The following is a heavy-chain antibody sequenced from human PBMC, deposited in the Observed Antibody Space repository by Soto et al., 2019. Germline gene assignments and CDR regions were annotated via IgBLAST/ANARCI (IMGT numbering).Heavy chain of an antibody. V-gene: IGHV3-21*01. J-gene: IGHJ5*02. CDR1: GFTFSSYS. Sequence: GGSLRLSCAASGFTFSSYSMNWVRQAPGKGLEWVSSISSSSSYIYYADSVKGRFTISRDNAKNSLYLQMNSLRAEDTAVYYCARETYSSSWFNWFDPWGQGTLVTVSA. CDR2: ISSSSSYI. CDR3: ARETYSSSWFNWFDP. D-gene: IGHD6-13*01.